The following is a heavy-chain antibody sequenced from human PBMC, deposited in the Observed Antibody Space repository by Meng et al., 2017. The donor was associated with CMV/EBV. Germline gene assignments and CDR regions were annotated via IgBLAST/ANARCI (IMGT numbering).Heavy chain of an antibody. V-gene: IGHV1-18*01. Sequence: ASVKVSCKASGYTFTSYGISWVRQAPGQGLEWMGWISAYNGNTNYAQKLQGRVTMTIDTSTSTAYMELRSLRSDDTAVYYCARDQSPTIFGVAVYYYGMDVWGQGTTVTVSS. D-gene: IGHD3-3*01. CDR1: GYTFTSYG. CDR3: ARDQSPTIFGVAVYYYGMDV. CDR2: ISAYNGNT. J-gene: IGHJ6*02.